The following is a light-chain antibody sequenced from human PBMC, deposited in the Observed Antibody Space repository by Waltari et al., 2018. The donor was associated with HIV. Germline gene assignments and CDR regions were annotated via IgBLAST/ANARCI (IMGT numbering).Light chain of an antibody. CDR2: DAS. V-gene: IGKV3-11*01. Sequence: EIVLTQSPATLSFSPGARATLPCRASQSVSSYLAWYQQRPGQAPRLLIYDASIRAAGIPARFSGRGSGTDFTLTINNLEPEDFAVYYCHQRSHWLSFGGGTKVEIK. CDR3: HQRSHWLS. CDR1: QSVSSY. J-gene: IGKJ4*01.